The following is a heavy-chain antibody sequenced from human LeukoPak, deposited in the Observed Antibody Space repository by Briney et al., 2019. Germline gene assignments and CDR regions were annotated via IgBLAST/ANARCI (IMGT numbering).Heavy chain of an antibody. CDR2: INPNSGGT. D-gene: IGHD5-18*01. CDR3: ARGPHDTAYYFDQ. J-gene: IGHJ4*02. Sequence: ASVKVSCKASGYTFTGYYMHWVRQAPGQGLEWMGWINPNSGGTNYAQKFQGRVTMTRDTSITTAYMDLSRLRSDDTAVYYCARGPHDTAYYFDQWGQGTLVTVSP. V-gene: IGHV1-2*02. CDR1: GYTFTGYY.